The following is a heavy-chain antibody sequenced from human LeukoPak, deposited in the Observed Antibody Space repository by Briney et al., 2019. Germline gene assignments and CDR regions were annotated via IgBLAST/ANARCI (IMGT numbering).Heavy chain of an antibody. V-gene: IGHV1-2*02. CDR3: ARAAYSNYDWFDP. D-gene: IGHD4-11*01. CDR1: GYTFTGYY. J-gene: IGHJ5*02. CDR2: IKPNIGGT. Sequence: ASVKPSCKASGYTFTGYYMNWVRQAPGHGLEGMGWIKPNIGGTNSAQTLQGRVTMPRHTSIRTAYMPLSRPRSDDTAVYYCARAAYSNYDWFDPWGQGTLVTVSS.